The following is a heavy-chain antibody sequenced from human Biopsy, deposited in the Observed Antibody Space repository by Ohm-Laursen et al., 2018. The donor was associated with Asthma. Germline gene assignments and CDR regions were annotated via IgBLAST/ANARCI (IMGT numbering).Heavy chain of an antibody. CDR1: GYTFSSYQ. CDR2: IKHISE. Sequence: GASVKVSCKASGYTFSSYQMHWVRQVPGQGLEWLGMIKHISEYAQKFQGRVTMTRDTSTSTVYMELSSLRSEDTAVYYCARSMIVADGSDAFDIWGQGTMVTVSS. D-gene: IGHD3-22*01. V-gene: IGHV1-46*01. J-gene: IGHJ3*02. CDR3: ARSMIVADGSDAFDI.